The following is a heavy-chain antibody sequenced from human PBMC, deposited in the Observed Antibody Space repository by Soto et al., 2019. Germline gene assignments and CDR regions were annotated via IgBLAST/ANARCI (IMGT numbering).Heavy chain of an antibody. J-gene: IGHJ4*02. CDR1: GGSFSGYY. CDR2: INHSGST. CDR3: ARAHDYSNYLDY. D-gene: IGHD4-4*01. Sequence: LSLTCAVYGGSFSGYYWSWIRQPPGKGLEWIGEINHSGSTNYNPSLKSRVTISVDTSKNQFSLKLSSVTAADTAVYYCARAHDYSNYLDYWGQGTLVTVSS. V-gene: IGHV4-34*01.